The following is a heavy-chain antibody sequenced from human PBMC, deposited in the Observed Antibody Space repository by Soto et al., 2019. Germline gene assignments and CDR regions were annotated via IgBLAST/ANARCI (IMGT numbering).Heavy chain of an antibody. CDR2: ISYDGSNK. D-gene: IGHD3-16*01. V-gene: IGHV3-30-3*01. Sequence: QVQLVESGGGVVQPGRSLRLSCAASGFTFSSYAMHWVRQAPGKGLEWVAVISYDGSNKYYADSVKGRFTISRDNSKNTLYLQMTSLRAEDTAVYYCARDSYDDGNNWFDPWGQGTLVTVSS. CDR1: GFTFSSYA. J-gene: IGHJ5*02. CDR3: ARDSYDDGNNWFDP.